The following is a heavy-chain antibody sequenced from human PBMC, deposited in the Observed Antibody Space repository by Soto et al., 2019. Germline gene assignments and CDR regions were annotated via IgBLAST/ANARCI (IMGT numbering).Heavy chain of an antibody. V-gene: IGHV3-7*03. CDR2: IKQDGSEK. Sequence: GGSLRLSCAASGFTFSSYWMGWVRQAPGKGLEWVANIKQDGSEKYYVDSVKGRFTISRDNAKNPLYLQMNSLRAEDTAVYYCASGGAAAGTGYYYGMDVWGQGTTVTVSS. CDR1: GFTFSSYW. CDR3: ASGGAAAGTGYYYGMDV. D-gene: IGHD6-13*01. J-gene: IGHJ6*02.